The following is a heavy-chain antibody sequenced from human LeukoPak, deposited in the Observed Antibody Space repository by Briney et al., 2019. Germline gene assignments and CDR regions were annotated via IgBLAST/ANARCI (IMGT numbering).Heavy chain of an antibody. D-gene: IGHD6-19*01. CDR2: IRRSGGST. V-gene: IGHV3-23*01. Sequence: ETGGSLRLSCAASGFTFSSYAMSWVRQAPGKGLEWVSGIRRSGGSTYYADSEKGRFTISRDNSKNTLYLQMNSLRAEDTAVYYCAKDSPDVYGSGWNYFDYWGQGTLVTVSS. CDR1: GFTFSSYA. CDR3: AKDSPDVYGSGWNYFDY. J-gene: IGHJ4*02.